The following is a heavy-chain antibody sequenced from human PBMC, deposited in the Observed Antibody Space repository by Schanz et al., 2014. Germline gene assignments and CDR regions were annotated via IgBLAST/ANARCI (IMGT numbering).Heavy chain of an antibody. J-gene: IGHJ3*02. CDR1: GGTFSSFG. Sequence: QVQLVQSGAEVKKPGSSVKVSCKASGGTFSSFGINWVRQAPGQGLEWMGRIIPSLGLAKYEQKFQGRVTITADRSTSTAYMELSSLRYEDTALYYCARGTMPGTFDIWGQGTMVTVSS. CDR3: ARGTMPGTFDI. D-gene: IGHD2-2*01. V-gene: IGHV1-69*02. CDR2: IIPSLGLA.